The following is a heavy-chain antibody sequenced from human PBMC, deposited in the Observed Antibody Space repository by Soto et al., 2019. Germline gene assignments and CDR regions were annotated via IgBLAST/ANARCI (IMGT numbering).Heavy chain of an antibody. CDR2: IYYDGNT. Sequence: SETLSLTCTITGISITSSSHYWDWIRQPPGKGLECIGNIYYDGNTYYNPSLKSRVTISLDTSKNQFSLRLNSVTAADTAVYYCARSSIELRVFMYPFDFWGQGTLVTVS. CDR3: ARSSIELRVFMYPFDF. J-gene: IGHJ4*02. CDR1: GISITSSSHY. V-gene: IGHV4-39*01. D-gene: IGHD2-8*01.